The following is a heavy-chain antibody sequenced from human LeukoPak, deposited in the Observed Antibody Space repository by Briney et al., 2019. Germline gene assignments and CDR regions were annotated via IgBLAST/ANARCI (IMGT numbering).Heavy chain of an antibody. CDR3: ARDREQQLVLGYYYYMDV. CDR1: GFTFDDYG. V-gene: IGHV3-20*04. D-gene: IGHD6-13*01. Sequence: GGSLRLSCAASGFTFDDYGMSWVRQAPGKGLEWGSGINWNGGSTGYADSVKGRFTISRDNAKNSLYLQMNSLRAEDTALYYCARDREQQLVLGYYYYMDVWGKGTTVTVSS. J-gene: IGHJ6*03. CDR2: INWNGGST.